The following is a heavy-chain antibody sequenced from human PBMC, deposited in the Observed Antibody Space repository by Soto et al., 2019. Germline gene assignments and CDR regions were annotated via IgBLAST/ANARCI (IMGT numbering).Heavy chain of an antibody. J-gene: IGHJ4*02. V-gene: IGHV4-59*01. D-gene: IGHD6-19*01. CDR2: VDYSGNS. CDR1: GGSINTYY. Sequence: SETLSLTCTVSGGSINTYYWSWIRQPPGKGLEWIGYVDYSGNSDSSPSLKSRVTISIDTSKKQVSLKLNSVTAADTAVYYCARNWSSVAGRSQFDYWGQGIPVTVSS. CDR3: ARNWSSVAGRSQFDY.